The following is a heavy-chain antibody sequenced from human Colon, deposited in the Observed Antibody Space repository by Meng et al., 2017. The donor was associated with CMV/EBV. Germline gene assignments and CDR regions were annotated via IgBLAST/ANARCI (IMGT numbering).Heavy chain of an antibody. J-gene: IGHJ4*02. V-gene: IGHV3-7*01. CDR2: IKQDGGEK. CDR3: AKGQGIIYD. Sequence: GESLKISCAASGFSFSSYFMGWIRQAPGKGLEWVANIKQDGGEKYYVDSVKGRFTISRDNARNSVSLEVNNLRVEDMAVYYCAKGQGIIYDWGQGTLVTVSS. CDR1: GFSFSSYF. D-gene: IGHD5/OR15-5a*01.